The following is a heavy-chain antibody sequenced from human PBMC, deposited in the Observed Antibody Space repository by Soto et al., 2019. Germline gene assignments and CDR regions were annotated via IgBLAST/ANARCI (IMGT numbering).Heavy chain of an antibody. CDR1: GFTFSGST. J-gene: IGHJ6*02. D-gene: IGHD4-17*01. CDR3: TRHEANDYGDYYYYYGMDV. Sequence: GGSLRLSCAASGFTFSGSTMHWVRQASGKGLEWVGRIRSKANSYATAYAASVKGRFTISRDDSKNTAYLQMNSLKTEDTAVYYCTRHEANDYGDYYYYYGMDVWGQGTTVTVSS. CDR2: IRSKANSYAT. V-gene: IGHV3-73*01.